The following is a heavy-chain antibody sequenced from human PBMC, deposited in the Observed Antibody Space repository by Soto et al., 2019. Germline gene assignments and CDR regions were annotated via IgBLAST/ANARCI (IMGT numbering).Heavy chain of an antibody. CDR2: INPKSGGT. D-gene: IGHD1-26*01. Sequence: ASVKVSCKASGYTFTVYYMHWVRQAPGQGLEWMGWINPKSGGTMYPQRFQGRVTMTWDTSISTAYMALTRLRSDDTAVYYCARDLEKGGGSAGFDYWGQGTLVTVSS. J-gene: IGHJ4*02. V-gene: IGHV1-2*02. CDR1: GYTFTVYY. CDR3: ARDLEKGGGSAGFDY.